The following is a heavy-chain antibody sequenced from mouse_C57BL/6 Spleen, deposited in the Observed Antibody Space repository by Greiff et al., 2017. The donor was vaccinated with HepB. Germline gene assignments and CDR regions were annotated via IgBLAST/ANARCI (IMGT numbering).Heavy chain of an antibody. V-gene: IGHV1-72*01. CDR3: ARESDDYDELHFDY. D-gene: IGHD2-4*01. CDR1: GYTFTSYW. J-gene: IGHJ2*01. Sequence: QVQLKQPGAELVKPGASVKLSCKASGYTFTSYWMHWVKQRPGRGLEWIGRIDPNSGGTKYNEKFKSKATLTVDKPSSSAYMQLSSLTSEDSAVYYCARESDDYDELHFDYWGQGTTLTVSS. CDR2: IDPNSGGT.